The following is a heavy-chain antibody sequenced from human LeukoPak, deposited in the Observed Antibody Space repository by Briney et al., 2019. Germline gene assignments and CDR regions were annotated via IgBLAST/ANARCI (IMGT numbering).Heavy chain of an antibody. J-gene: IGHJ4*02. CDR3: ARQVSSGWPEFDY. V-gene: IGHV4-39*01. CDR2: IYYSGST. Sequence: PSETLSLTCTVSGGSISSSSYYWGWIRQPPGKGLEWIGSIYYSGSTYYNPSLKSRVTISVDTSKNQFSLKLSSVTAADTAVYYCARQVSSGWPEFDYWGQGTLVTVSS. D-gene: IGHD6-19*01. CDR1: GGSISSSSYY.